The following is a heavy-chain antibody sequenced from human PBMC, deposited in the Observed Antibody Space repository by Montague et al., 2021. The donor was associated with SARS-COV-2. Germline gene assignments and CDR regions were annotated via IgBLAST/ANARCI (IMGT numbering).Heavy chain of an antibody. V-gene: IGHV3-21*01. CDR1: GFNFTNYN. J-gene: IGHJ6*01. Sequence: SLRLSCAASGFNFTNYNINWVRHPPGTGLELVSSISGSGFGGPYIYYSDSVKGRFTISRDNAKNSVYLQMNSLRAEDTALYYCAGESVSSFGVVILGMDVWGRGTTVTVSS. CDR2: ISGSGFGGPYI. D-gene: IGHD3-3*01. CDR3: AGESVSSFGVVILGMDV.